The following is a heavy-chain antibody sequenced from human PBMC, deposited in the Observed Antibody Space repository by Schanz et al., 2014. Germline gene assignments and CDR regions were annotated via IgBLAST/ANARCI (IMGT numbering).Heavy chain of an antibody. CDR1: GFTVSSNY. Sequence: EVQLVESGGGLIQPGGSLRLSCAASGFTVSSNYMSWVRQAPGKGLEWVSVIYSGGSTYYADSVKGRFTISRDNSKNTLYIQMNSLRAEDTAVYYCARDRWDWNNAFEIWGRGTMVTVSS. CDR3: ARDRWDWNNAFEI. CDR2: IYSGGST. D-gene: IGHD1-1*01. V-gene: IGHV3-53*01. J-gene: IGHJ3*02.